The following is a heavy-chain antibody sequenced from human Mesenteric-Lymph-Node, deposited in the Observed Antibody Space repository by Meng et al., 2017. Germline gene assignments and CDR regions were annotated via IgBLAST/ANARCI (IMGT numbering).Heavy chain of an antibody. CDR3: ARDVRYGSGIPTPGHADY. D-gene: IGHD3-10*01. V-gene: IGHV3-30*04. CDR1: GFTFSSYA. Sequence: GESLKISCAASGFTFSSYAMHWVRQAPGKGLEWVAVISYDGSNKYYADSVKGRFTISRDNSKNTLYLQMNSLRAEDTAVYYCARDVRYGSGIPTPGHADYWGQGTLVTVSS. J-gene: IGHJ4*02. CDR2: ISYDGSNK.